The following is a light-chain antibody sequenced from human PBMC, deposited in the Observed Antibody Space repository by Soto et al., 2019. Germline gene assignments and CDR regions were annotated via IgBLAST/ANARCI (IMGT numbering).Light chain of an antibody. Sequence: QLVLTQPASVSGSPGQSITISCTGTSSDVGTYNYVSWYQQHPGRAPKLIIYEVSNRPSGLSHRFSGSKSGNTASLTISGLQAEDEADYYCSSHIPSNTWVFGGGTQLTVL. V-gene: IGLV2-14*01. J-gene: IGLJ3*02. CDR1: SSDVGTYNY. CDR2: EVS. CDR3: SSHIPSNTWV.